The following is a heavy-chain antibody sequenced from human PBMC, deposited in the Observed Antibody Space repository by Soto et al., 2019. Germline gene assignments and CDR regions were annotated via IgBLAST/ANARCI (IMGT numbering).Heavy chain of an antibody. CDR3: ARGINYSFDS. J-gene: IGHJ4*02. CDR1: GDFISSPNW. Sequence: SETLSLTCAVSGDFISSPNWWSWVRQPPGKGLEWVGEISHSGSTNYNPSLKSRVTISLDKSKNHFSLRLSSVTAADTAVFYCARGINYSFDSWGQGTLVTVSS. V-gene: IGHV4-4*02. D-gene: IGHD2-21*01. CDR2: ISHSGST.